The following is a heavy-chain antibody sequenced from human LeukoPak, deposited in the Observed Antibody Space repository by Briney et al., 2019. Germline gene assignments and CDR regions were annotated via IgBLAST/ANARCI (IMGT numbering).Heavy chain of an antibody. CDR1: GFTFSSYA. CDR2: ISGSGGST. CDR3: AKLSYDILTNLDY. Sequence: PGGSLRLSCTASGFTFSSYAMSWVRQAPGKGLEWVSAISGSGGSTYYADSVKGRFTISRDNSKNTLYLQMNSLRAEDTAVYYCAKLSYDILTNLDYWGQGTLVTVSS. J-gene: IGHJ4*02. V-gene: IGHV3-23*01. D-gene: IGHD3-9*01.